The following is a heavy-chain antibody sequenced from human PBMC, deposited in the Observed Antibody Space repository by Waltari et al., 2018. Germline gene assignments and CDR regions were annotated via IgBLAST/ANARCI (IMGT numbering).Heavy chain of an antibody. J-gene: IGHJ1*01. Sequence: QLVQSGPEVKKPGASVKVSCKASGYSFTSYGIGWVRQAPGQGLEWMGWLRGYNGNTDYSEKFQGRITLTKDRSTSTSYLELRGLRDDDTAVYYCARDAYKSSLGYWGQGTLVTVSS. CDR2: LRGYNGNT. CDR1: GYSFTSYG. V-gene: IGHV1-18*01. D-gene: IGHD3-22*01. CDR3: ARDAYKSSLGY.